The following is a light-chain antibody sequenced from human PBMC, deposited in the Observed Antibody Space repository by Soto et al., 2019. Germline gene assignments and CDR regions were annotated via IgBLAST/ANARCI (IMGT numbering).Light chain of an antibody. Sequence: VLRQSPGTLSLSPGERATISCRASQSVSSSYLAWYQQKPGQAPRLLIYGASSRATGIPGRFSGSGSGTDFTLTISSLQSEDLAVYYCQQYNNWPWTFGQGTKVDIK. CDR3: QQYNNWPWT. V-gene: IGKV3-20*01. CDR2: GAS. CDR1: QSVSSSY. J-gene: IGKJ1*01.